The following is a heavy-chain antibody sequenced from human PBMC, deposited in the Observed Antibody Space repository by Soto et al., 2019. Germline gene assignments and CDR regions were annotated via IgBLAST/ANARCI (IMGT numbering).Heavy chain of an antibody. J-gene: IGHJ4*02. V-gene: IGHV1-69*06. CDR1: GYTFTGYY. D-gene: IGHD1-26*01. CDR3: ARGWETVGTTTPFAY. CDR2: IIPLFGTP. Sequence: ASVKVSCKASGYTFTGYYMHWVRQAPGQGLEWMGGIIPLFGTPNYAQKFQGRVTFTAHKSTSTAYMELRSLRSDDTAVYYCARGWETVGTTTPFAYWGQGTLVTVSS.